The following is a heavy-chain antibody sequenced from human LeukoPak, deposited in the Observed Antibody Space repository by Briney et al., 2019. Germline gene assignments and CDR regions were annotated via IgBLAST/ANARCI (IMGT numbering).Heavy chain of an antibody. J-gene: IGHJ5*02. CDR1: GGSISSYY. D-gene: IGHD2-2*01. V-gene: IGHV4-59*01. Sequence: SSETLSLTCTVSGGSISSYYWSWIRQPPGKGLEWIGYIYYSGSTNYNPSLKSRVTISVDTSKNQFSLKLSSVTAADTAVYYCARVNFVVVPAAKAKSYNWFDPWGQGTLVTVSS. CDR2: IYYSGST. CDR3: ARVNFVVVPAAKAKSYNWFDP.